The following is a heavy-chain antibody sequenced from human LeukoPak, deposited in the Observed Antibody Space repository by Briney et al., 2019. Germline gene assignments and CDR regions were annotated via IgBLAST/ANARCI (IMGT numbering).Heavy chain of an antibody. Sequence: SETLSLTCAVYGGSFSGYYWSWIRQPPGKGLEWIGEINHRGSTNYNPSLKSRVTISVDTSRNSFSLELSSVTAADTAVYYCARVGYCGGDCYPFDYWGQGTLTTISS. J-gene: IGHJ4*02. D-gene: IGHD2-21*02. CDR3: ARVGYCGGDCYPFDY. CDR1: GGSFSGYY. CDR2: INHRGST. V-gene: IGHV4-34*01.